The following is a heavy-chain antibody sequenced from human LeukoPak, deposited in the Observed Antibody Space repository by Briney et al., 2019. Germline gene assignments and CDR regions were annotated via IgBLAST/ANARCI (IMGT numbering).Heavy chain of an antibody. V-gene: IGHV3-21*01. D-gene: IGHD3-10*01. CDR3: SMVRGRYYYYMDV. J-gene: IGHJ6*03. CDR2: ISSSSSYI. Sequence: PGGSLRLSCAASGFTFSSYSMNWVRQAPGKGLEWVSSISSSSSYIYYADSVKGRFTISRDNAKNSLYLQMNSLRAEDTAVYYCSMVRGRYYYYMDVWGKGTTVTISS. CDR1: GFTFSSYS.